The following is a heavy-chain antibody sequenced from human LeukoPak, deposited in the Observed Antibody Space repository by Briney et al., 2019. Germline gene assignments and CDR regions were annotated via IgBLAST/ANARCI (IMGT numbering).Heavy chain of an antibody. CDR3: ARHVDSSGWYEKNWFDP. Sequence: ASVKVSCKASGYTFTSCAMNWVRQAPGQGLEWMGWINAGNGNTKYSQEFQGRVTITRDTSASTAYMEVSSLRSEDMAVYYCARHVDSSGWYEKNWFDPWGQGTLVTVSS. D-gene: IGHD6-19*01. J-gene: IGHJ5*02. CDR1: GYTFTSCA. V-gene: IGHV1-3*03. CDR2: INAGNGNT.